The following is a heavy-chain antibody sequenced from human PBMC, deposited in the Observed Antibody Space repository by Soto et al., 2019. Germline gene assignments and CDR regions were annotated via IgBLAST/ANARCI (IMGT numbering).Heavy chain of an antibody. V-gene: IGHV4-34*01. CDR2: XNXXXNX. Sequence: SETLSLTCAVYGGSFSGYYWSWIRQPPGKGLEWIXEXNXXXNXNXXXSXXXXVTMSVDTSKNQFSLKLTSVTAADTAVYYCAREYRKLLASHTGMDVWGQGTPVTV. D-gene: IGHD5-18*01. CDR1: GGSFSGYY. CDR3: AREYRKLLASHTGMDV. J-gene: IGHJ6*02.